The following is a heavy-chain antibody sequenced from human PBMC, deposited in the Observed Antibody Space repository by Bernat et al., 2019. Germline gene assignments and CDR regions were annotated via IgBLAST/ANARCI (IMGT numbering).Heavy chain of an antibody. CDR1: GFTVSSNY. Sequence: EVQLVESGGDLIQPGGSLRLSCAASGFTVSSNYMSWVRQAPGKGLEWVSAIYSGGSTYYADSVKGRFTISRDNSKNTLYLQMNSLRVEDTAVYYCARVRSYYRRGNAFDIWGQGTMVTVSS. CDR2: IYSGGST. CDR3: ARVRSYYRRGNAFDI. J-gene: IGHJ3*02. V-gene: IGHV3-53*01. D-gene: IGHD3-10*01.